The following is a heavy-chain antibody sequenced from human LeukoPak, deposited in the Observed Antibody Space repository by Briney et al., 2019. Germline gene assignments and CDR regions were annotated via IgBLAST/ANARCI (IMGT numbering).Heavy chain of an antibody. Sequence: GESLKISCKGSGYSFTSYWIGWVRQMPGKGLEWMGIIYPGDSDTRYSPSFQGQVTISADQSISTAYLQWSSLKASDTAMYYCARPARGDYSLTAFDISGQGTMVTVSS. J-gene: IGHJ3*02. CDR1: GYSFTSYW. D-gene: IGHD4-17*01. CDR3: ARPARGDYSLTAFDI. CDR2: IYPGDSDT. V-gene: IGHV5-51*01.